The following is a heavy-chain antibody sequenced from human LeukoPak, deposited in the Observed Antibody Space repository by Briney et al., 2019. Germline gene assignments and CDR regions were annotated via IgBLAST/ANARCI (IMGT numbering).Heavy chain of an antibody. J-gene: IGHJ4*02. D-gene: IGHD2-21*01. CDR3: ARDYSAD. V-gene: IGHV1-18*01. CDR1: GGTFIIYA. Sequence: ASVTVSCKASGGTFIIYAISWVRQAPGQGGEWMGWISGYNDNPNYAQKLQDRVTLTTDTSTSTAYMELRSLRYDDTAVYYCARDYSADWGQGTLVTVSS. CDR2: ISGYNDNP.